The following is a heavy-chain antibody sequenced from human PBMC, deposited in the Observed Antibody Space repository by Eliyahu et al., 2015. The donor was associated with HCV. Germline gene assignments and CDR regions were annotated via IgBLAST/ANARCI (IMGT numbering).Heavy chain of an antibody. CDR1: GYTFTGYY. CDR2: INPXSGGT. D-gene: IGHD4-17*01. J-gene: IGHJ3*02. Sequence: QVQLVQSGAEVKKPGASVKVSCKASGYTFTGYYMHWVRQAPGQGLEWMGWINPXSGGTNYAQKFQGRVTMTRDTSISTAYMELSRLRSDDTAVYYCARDIFSDYGNDAFDIWGQGTMVTVSS. V-gene: IGHV1-2*02. CDR3: ARDIFSDYGNDAFDI.